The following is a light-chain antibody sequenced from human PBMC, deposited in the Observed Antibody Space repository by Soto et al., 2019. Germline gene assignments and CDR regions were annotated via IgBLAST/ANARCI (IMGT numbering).Light chain of an antibody. Sequence: EIVLTQSPATLSLSQGERATLSCRASQSVSSSYLAWYQQKPGQAPRLLIYAASSRATGIPDRFSGSGSGTHFTLTISRPEPEDFAVYYCQHYGRSPTWTFGQGTKV. CDR1: QSVSSSY. CDR3: QHYGRSPTWT. V-gene: IGKV3-20*01. CDR2: AAS. J-gene: IGKJ1*01.